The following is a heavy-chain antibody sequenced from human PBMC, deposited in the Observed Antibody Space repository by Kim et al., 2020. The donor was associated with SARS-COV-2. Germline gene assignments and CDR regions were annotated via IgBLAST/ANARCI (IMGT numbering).Heavy chain of an antibody. V-gene: IGHV4-59*01. Sequence: TYHPSLKSRVPISVDTSKNQLSLKLSSVTAADTAVYYWARDSGSYRPFDYWGQGTLVTVSS. D-gene: IGHD1-26*01. J-gene: IGHJ4*02. CDR3: ARDSGSYRPFDY.